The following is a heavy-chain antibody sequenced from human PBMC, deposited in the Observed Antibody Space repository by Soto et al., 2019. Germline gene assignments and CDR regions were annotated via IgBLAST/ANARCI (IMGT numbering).Heavy chain of an antibody. CDR3: ARDRGSSSPHYFDY. J-gene: IGHJ4*02. CDR2: IYTSGST. D-gene: IGHD6-6*01. Sequence: SETLSLTCTVSGGSISSYYWSWIRQPAGKGLEWIGRIYTSGSTNYNPSLKSRVTMSVDTSKNQFSLKLSSVTAADTAVYYCARDRGSSSPHYFDYWGQGTLVTVSS. CDR1: GGSISSYY. V-gene: IGHV4-4*07.